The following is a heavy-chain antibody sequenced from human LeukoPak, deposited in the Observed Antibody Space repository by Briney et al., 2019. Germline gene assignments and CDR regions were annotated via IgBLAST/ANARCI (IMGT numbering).Heavy chain of an antibody. J-gene: IGHJ3*02. V-gene: IGHV3-21*01. D-gene: IGHD4-17*01. CDR2: ISSSSSCI. Sequence: GGSLRLSCAASGFTFSSYSMNWVRQAPGKGLEWVSSISSSSSCIYYADSVKGRFAISRDNAKNSLYLQMNSLRAEDTAVYYCARGGPTVTGAFDIWGQGTMVTVSS. CDR1: GFTFSSYS. CDR3: ARGGPTVTGAFDI.